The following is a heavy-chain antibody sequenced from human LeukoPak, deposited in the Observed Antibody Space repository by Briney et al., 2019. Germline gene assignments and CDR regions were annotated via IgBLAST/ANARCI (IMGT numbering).Heavy chain of an antibody. Sequence: QPGGSLRLSCAASGFTFSSYAMCWVRQAPGKGLEWVSAISGSGGSTYYADSVKGRFTISRDNSKNTLYLQMNSLRAEDTAVYYCAKYLRRRPLYGMDVWGQGTTVTVSS. J-gene: IGHJ6*02. CDR3: AKYLRRRPLYGMDV. D-gene: IGHD6-25*01. CDR1: GFTFSSYA. CDR2: ISGSGGST. V-gene: IGHV3-23*01.